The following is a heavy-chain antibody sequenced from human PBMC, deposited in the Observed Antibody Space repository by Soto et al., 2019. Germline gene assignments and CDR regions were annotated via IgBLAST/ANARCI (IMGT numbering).Heavy chain of an antibody. CDR1: GFTFSTYG. J-gene: IGHJ4*02. Sequence: QVQLVESGGGVVQPGRSLRLSCAASGFTFSTYGMHWVRQAPGKGLEWVALIWSDGTNKYYADSVKGRFTISRDNYKKTLYLQMNSLRAEDTAVYYCVRVFDTYYFDLWGQGNMVPVSS. CDR2: IWSDGTNK. CDR3: VRVFDTYYFDL. D-gene: IGHD3-9*01. V-gene: IGHV3-33*01.